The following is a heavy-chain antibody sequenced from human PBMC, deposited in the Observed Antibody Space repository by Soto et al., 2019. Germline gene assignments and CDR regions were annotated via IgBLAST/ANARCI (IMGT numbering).Heavy chain of an antibody. CDR1: GFTISSKY. V-gene: IGHV3-53*02. CDR2: LYSDGTT. J-gene: IGHJ4*02. Sequence: EVQLVETGGGLIQPGGSLRLSCAASGFTISSKYMTWVRQAPGKGLEWVSVLYSDGTTYYADSVKGRFTISRDNSKNTLYLKRNRLRAEDTAVYYCGREGGGGATGGYFAYWGQGTWVTVSS. CDR3: GREGGGGATGGYFAY. D-gene: IGHD1-26*01.